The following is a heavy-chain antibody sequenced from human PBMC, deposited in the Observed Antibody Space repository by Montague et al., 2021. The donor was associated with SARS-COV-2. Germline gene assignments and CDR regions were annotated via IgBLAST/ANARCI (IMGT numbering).Heavy chain of an antibody. CDR3: ARGQVTVFAILIVFPAAGAFDV. Sequence: SETLSLTCAVYGGSFTDFYWTWIRQPPGKGLEWIGESNDSGSTNYNPSLKNRVTISVDKSKNQISLKLPSVTAADTATYYCARGQVTVFAILIVFPAAGAFDVWGQGTTVTVS. CDR2: SNDSGST. J-gene: IGHJ3*01. CDR1: GGSFTDFY. V-gene: IGHV4-34*01. D-gene: IGHD3-16*02.